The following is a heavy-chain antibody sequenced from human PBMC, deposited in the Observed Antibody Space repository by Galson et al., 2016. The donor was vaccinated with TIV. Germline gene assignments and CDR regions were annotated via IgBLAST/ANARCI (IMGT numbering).Heavy chain of an antibody. CDR3: GTGLRGALDI. D-gene: IGHD2-15*01. CDR1: GYFLSKIS. Sequence: SVKVSCKVSGYFLSKISMHWVRQVPGKGLEWMGGFDPAEGETICAQRFRGRVSMTEDISTDTAHMELSSLRSDDTAVYFCGTGLRGALDIWGQGTMVTVSS. J-gene: IGHJ3*02. V-gene: IGHV1-24*01. CDR2: FDPAEGET.